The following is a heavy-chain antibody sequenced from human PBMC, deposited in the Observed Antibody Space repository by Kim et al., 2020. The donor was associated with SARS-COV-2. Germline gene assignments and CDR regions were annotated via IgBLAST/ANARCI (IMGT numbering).Heavy chain of an antibody. CDR3: ARGYTIFGVVISGSDKLFDY. V-gene: IGHV3-20*01. D-gene: IGHD3-3*01. CDR2: INWNGGST. J-gene: IGHJ4*02. CDR1: GFTFDDYG. Sequence: GGSLRLSCAASGFTFDDYGMSWVRQAPGKGLEWVSGINWNGGSTGYADSVKGRFTISRDNAKNSLYLQMNSLRAEDTALYHCARGYTIFGVVISGSDKLFDYWGQGTLVTVSS.